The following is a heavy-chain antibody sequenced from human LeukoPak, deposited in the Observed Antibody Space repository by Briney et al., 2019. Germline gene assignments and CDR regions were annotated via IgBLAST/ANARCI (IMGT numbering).Heavy chain of an antibody. Sequence: ASVKGSCKASGGTFNNYAISWVRQAPGQGLEWMGGIIPMYGTADYAQKFQGRVTITADKSTSTAYMELSSLRSEDTAVYYCARGEAVAVQTGYYYYYMDVWGKGTTVTVSS. D-gene: IGHD6-19*01. V-gene: IGHV1-69*06. CDR3: ARGEAVAVQTGYYYYYMDV. J-gene: IGHJ6*03. CDR1: GGTFNNYA. CDR2: IIPMYGTA.